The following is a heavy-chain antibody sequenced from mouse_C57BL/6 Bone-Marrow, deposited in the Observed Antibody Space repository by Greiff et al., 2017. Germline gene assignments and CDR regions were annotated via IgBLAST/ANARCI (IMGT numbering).Heavy chain of an antibody. D-gene: IGHD1-1*01. CDR1: GYAFTNYL. Sequence: QVQLQQSGAELVRPGTSVKVSCKASGYAFTNYLIEWVKQRPGPGLEWIGVINPGSGGTNYNEKFKGKATMTADKSSSTAYMQLSSLTSEDSAVYFCARQGYYGSSYGGVDYWGQGTTLTVSS. CDR3: ARQGYYGSSYGGVDY. V-gene: IGHV1-54*01. J-gene: IGHJ2*01. CDR2: INPGSGGT.